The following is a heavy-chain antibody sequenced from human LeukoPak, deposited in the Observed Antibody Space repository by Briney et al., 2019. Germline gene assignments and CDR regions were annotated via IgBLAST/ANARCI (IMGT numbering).Heavy chain of an antibody. CDR3: SLFDYYDFSRGDY. V-gene: IGHV4-34*01. D-gene: IGHD3-22*01. CDR1: GGSFSGYY. J-gene: IGHJ4*02. CDR2: INHSGST. Sequence: SETLSLTCAVYGGSFSGYYWSWIRQPQGKGLEWIGEINHSGSTNYNPSLKSRVTISIDTSKNQFSLKLSSVTAADTAVHYCSLFDYYDFSRGDYWGQGTLVTVSS.